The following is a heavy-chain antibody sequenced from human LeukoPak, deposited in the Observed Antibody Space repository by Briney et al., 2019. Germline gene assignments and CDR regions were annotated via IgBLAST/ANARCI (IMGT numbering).Heavy chain of an antibody. Sequence: SVKVSCKASGGTFSSYAISWVRQAPGQGLEWMGGIIPIFGTANYAQKFQGRVTTTADESTSTAYMELSSLRSEDTAVYYCARSAAAGLNWFDPWGQGTLVTVSS. J-gene: IGHJ5*02. D-gene: IGHD6-13*01. CDR3: ARSAAAGLNWFDP. CDR1: GGTFSSYA. CDR2: IIPIFGTA. V-gene: IGHV1-69*13.